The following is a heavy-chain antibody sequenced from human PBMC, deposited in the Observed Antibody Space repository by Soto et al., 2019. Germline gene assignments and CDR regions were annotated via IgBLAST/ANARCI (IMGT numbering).Heavy chain of an antibody. J-gene: IGHJ4*02. CDR3: ARWLGYGPHFDY. V-gene: IGHV4-30-4*01. CDR2: MYYSGST. Sequence: QVQLQESGPGLVKPSQTLSLTCTVSGGSISSGDYYWSWIRQPPGKGLEWIGYMYYSGSTYYNPTLKSRVTISVDTSKNQFSLKLSSVTAADTAVYYCARWLGYGPHFDYWGQGTLVTVSS. D-gene: IGHD5-12*01. CDR1: GGSISSGDYY.